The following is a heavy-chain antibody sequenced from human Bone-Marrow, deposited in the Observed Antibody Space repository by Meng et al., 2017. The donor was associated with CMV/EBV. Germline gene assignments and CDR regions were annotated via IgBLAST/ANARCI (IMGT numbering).Heavy chain of an antibody. D-gene: IGHD3-3*01. Sequence: SGGSISSGVYYWSWIRQHPGRGLEWIGHIYYTGSTHYNPSLKSRVSLSVDTSKNQFSLKLSAVTAADTAVYYCAGGGVEWLLDYFDYWGQGTLVTVSS. J-gene: IGHJ4*02. CDR1: GGSISSGVYY. V-gene: IGHV4-31*02. CDR3: AGGGVEWLLDYFDY. CDR2: IYYTGST.